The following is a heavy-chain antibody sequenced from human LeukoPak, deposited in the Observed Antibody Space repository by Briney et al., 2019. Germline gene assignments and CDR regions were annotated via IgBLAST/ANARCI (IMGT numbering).Heavy chain of an antibody. Sequence: GGFLRLSCAASGFTISSYSMNWVRQAPGKGLEWVSSISSSSSYIYYADSVKGRFTISRDNAKNSLYLQMNSLRAEDTAVYYCARGGDGYNGMFLDYWGQGTLVTVSS. V-gene: IGHV3-21*01. CDR2: ISSSSSYI. CDR1: GFTISSYS. D-gene: IGHD5-24*01. CDR3: ARGGDGYNGMFLDY. J-gene: IGHJ4*02.